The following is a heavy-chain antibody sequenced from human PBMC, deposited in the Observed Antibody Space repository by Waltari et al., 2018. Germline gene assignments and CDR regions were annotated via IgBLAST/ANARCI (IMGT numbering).Heavy chain of an antibody. D-gene: IGHD3-9*01. CDR1: GGTFSSYA. CDR2: IIPILGIA. V-gene: IGHV1-69*10. CDR3: AGELTGYYGSPLGSERTGAFDI. Sequence: QVQLVQSGAEVKKPGSSVKVSCKASGGTFSSYAISWVRQAPGQGLEWMGGIIPILGIANYAQKFQGRVTITADKSTSTAYMELSSLRSEDTAVYYCAGELTGYYGSPLGSERTGAFDIWGQGTMVTVSS. J-gene: IGHJ3*02.